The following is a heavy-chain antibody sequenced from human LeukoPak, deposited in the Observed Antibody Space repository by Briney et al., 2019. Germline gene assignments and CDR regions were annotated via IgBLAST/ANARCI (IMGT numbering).Heavy chain of an antibody. CDR3: ARKTTYYYDSSGYYPFDY. J-gene: IGHJ4*02. CDR1: GSTFNTYG. V-gene: IGHV3-23*01. D-gene: IGHD3-22*01. Sequence: GGSLRLSCAASGSTFNTYGMSWVRQAPGKGLEWVSTITTSDGSTYYADSVKGRFTISRDNSKNTLYLQMNSLRAEDTAVYYCARKTTYYYDSSGYYPFDYWGQGTLVTVSS. CDR2: ITTSDGST.